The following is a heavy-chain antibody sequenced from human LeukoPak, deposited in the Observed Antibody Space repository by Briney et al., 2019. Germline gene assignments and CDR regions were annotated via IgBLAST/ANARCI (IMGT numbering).Heavy chain of an antibody. CDR2: INPNSGGT. CDR1: GYTFTCYY. V-gene: IGHV1-2*02. D-gene: IGHD5-12*01. J-gene: IGHJ5*02. CDR3: ARDLSGYDFGAWFDP. Sequence: ASVKVSCKASGYTFTCYYMHWVRQAPGQGLEWMGWINPNSGGTNYAQKFQGRVTMTRDTSISTAYMELSRLRSDDTAVYYCARDLSGYDFGAWFDPWGQGTLVTVSS.